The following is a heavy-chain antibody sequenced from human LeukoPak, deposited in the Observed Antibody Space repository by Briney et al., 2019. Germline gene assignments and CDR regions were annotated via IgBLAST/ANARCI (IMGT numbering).Heavy chain of an antibody. V-gene: IGHV1-18*03. CDR1: GYTFTSYG. CDR3: ARRTYSSGWSSTVKYYFDY. CDR2: ISAYNGNT. Sequence: PPASVKVSCKASGYTFTSYGISWVRQAPGQGLEWMGWISAYNGNTNYAQKLQGRVTMTTDTSTSTAYMELRSLRSDDMAVYYCARRTYSSGWSSTVKYYFDYWGQGTLVTVSS. D-gene: IGHD6-19*01. J-gene: IGHJ4*02.